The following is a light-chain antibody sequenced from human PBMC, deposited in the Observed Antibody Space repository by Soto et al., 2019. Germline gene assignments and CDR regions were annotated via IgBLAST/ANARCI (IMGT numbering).Light chain of an antibody. CDR1: QDISTY. J-gene: IGKJ4*01. Sequence: DIPITQAPSSLSASVGDRVTITCRARQDISTYLAWYQQKPGKVPKLLISAAYTLQSGLTPRFSGSGSGTDFTLTISSLQPEDLATYYYQKYDNAPLTFGGGTKVELK. V-gene: IGKV1-27*01. CDR3: QKYDNAPLT. CDR2: AAY.